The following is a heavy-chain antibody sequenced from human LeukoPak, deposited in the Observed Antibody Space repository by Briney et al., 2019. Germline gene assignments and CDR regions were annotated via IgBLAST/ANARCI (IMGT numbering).Heavy chain of an antibody. CDR1: GFTFSSAW. CDR3: ASGGHIDY. V-gene: IGHV3-7*01. Sequence: PGGSLRLSCAASGFTFSSAWMSWVRQAPGKGLEWVANVNQDGSGKYYVDSVKGRFTISRDNAKNSLYLQMNSLRAEDTAVYFCASGGHIDYCGQGTQVTVSS. J-gene: IGHJ4*02. D-gene: IGHD3-16*01. CDR2: VNQDGSGK.